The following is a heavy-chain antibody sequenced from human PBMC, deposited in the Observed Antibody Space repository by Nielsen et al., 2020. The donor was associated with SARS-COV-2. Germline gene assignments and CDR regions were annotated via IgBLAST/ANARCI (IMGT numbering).Heavy chain of an antibody. CDR2: IYFSGST. CDR3: ARGKRGVAFDV. V-gene: IGHV4-59*01. J-gene: IGHJ3*01. Sequence: GSLRLSCTVSGGSISGYYWNWIRQPPAKGLAWIGYIYFSGSTTYNSSLKSRVTISVDTSKSHFSLKLNSVTAADTADYYCARGKRGVAFDVWGQGSMVTVSS. D-gene: IGHD3-10*01. CDR1: GGSISGYY.